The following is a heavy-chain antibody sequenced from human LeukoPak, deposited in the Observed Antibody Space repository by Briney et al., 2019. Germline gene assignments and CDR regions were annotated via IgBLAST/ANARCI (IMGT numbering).Heavy chain of an antibody. CDR3: ARTPAEKWLVALDY. CDR1: GFSLSSSGGG. CDR2: IYWDDDK. V-gene: IGHV2-5*02. J-gene: IGHJ4*02. Sequence: SGPMLVKHTQTLTLTCTFSGFSLSSSGGGVGWIRQPPGKALEWLAPIYWDDDKHYSSSLRSRLTITKDTSKNQVVLTVTNMDPVDTATYYCARTPAEKWLVALDYWGQGTLVTVSS. D-gene: IGHD6-19*01.